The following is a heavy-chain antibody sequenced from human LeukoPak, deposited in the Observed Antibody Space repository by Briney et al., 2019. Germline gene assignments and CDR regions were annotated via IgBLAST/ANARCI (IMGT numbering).Heavy chain of an antibody. CDR1: GFTFSNYA. J-gene: IGHJ4*02. CDR3: ARDHYGGKYFDY. CDR2: ISYDGSNK. Sequence: GTSLRLSCAASGFTFSNYAMHWVRQAPGKGLEWESLISYDGSNKYYADSVKGRFTISRDNSKNTLYLQMSSLRAEDTAVYYCARDHYGGKYFDYWGQGTLVTVSS. D-gene: IGHD4-23*01. V-gene: IGHV3-30*04.